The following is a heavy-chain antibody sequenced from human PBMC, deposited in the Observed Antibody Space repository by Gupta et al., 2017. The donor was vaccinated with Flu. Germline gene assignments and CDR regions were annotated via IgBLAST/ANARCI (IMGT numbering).Heavy chain of an antibody. D-gene: IGHD3-22*01. V-gene: IGHV2-5*01. J-gene: IGHJ3*02. CDR2: IYWNDDK. CDR3: AHRIYDSRRHDVFDI. CDR1: GFSLSTSGVG. Sequence: QIPLKESGPPLVKPTQTLTLTCTFSGFSLSTSGVGLGWIRQPPGKALEWLALIYWNDDKRYSPSLKSRLTITKDTSKNQVVLTMTNMDPVDTATYYCAHRIYDSRRHDVFDIWGQGTMVTVSS.